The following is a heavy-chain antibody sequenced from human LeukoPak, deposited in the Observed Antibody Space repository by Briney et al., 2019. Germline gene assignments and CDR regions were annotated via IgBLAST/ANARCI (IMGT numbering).Heavy chain of an antibody. CDR3: ARDRYYYDSSGYYSSLDAFDI. CDR2: IKGDGSST. J-gene: IGHJ3*02. D-gene: IGHD3-22*01. V-gene: IGHV3-74*01. CDR1: AFTFNNYW. Sequence: GGSLRLSCVASAFTFNNYWMHWVRQAPGKGLVWVSRIKGDGSSTNYADSVRGRFTISRDNAKNSLYLQMNSLRAEDTAVYYCARDRYYYDSSGYYSSLDAFDIWGQGTMVTVSS.